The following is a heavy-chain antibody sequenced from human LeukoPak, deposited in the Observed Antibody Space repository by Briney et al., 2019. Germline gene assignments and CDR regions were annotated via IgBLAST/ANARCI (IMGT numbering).Heavy chain of an antibody. D-gene: IGHD5-18*01. CDR3: ARYTAYYMDV. CDR1: GGSISSYY. J-gene: IGHJ6*03. V-gene: IGHV4-59*01. CDR2: ISYTGST. Sequence: SETLSLTCTVSGGSISSYYWSWIRQPPGKGLEWIGYISYTGSTNYNPSLNSRVTISVDTSKNQFSLKLSSVTAADTAVYFCARYTAYYMDVWGKGTTVTVSS.